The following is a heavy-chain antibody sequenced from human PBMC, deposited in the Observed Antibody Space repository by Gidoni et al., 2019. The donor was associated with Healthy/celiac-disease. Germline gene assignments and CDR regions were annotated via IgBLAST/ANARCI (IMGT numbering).Heavy chain of an antibody. V-gene: IGHV1-2*06. J-gene: IGHJ4*02. D-gene: IGHD6-13*01. CDR2: INPNSGGT. CDR3: ARGVAAAGTAGYYFDY. Sequence: QVQLVQSGAEVKKPGASVKVSCKASGYTFTGYYMHWVRQAPGQGLEWMGRINPNSGGTNYAQKFQGRVTMTRDTSISTAYMELSRLRSDDTAVYYCARGVAAAGTAGYYFDYWGQGTLVTVSS. CDR1: GYTFTGYY.